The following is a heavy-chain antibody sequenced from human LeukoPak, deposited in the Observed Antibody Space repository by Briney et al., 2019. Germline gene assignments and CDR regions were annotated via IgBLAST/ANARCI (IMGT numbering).Heavy chain of an antibody. Sequence: GGSLRLSWAASGFTFSSYSMNWVRQAPGKGLEWVSSISSSSSYIYYADSVKGRFTISRDNAKNSLYLQMNSLRAEDTAVYYCARDSIAAAGIPIDYWGQGTLVTVSS. V-gene: IGHV3-21*01. D-gene: IGHD6-13*01. CDR3: ARDSIAAAGIPIDY. CDR2: ISSSSSYI. J-gene: IGHJ4*02. CDR1: GFTFSSYS.